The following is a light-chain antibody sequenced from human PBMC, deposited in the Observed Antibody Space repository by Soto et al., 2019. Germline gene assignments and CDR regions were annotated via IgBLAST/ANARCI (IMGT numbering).Light chain of an antibody. J-gene: IGKJ5*01. CDR2: KVS. Sequence: DVVMTQSPLSLPVTLGQPASISCRSNQSLVHSYGIAYFSWSQQRPGRSPRRLIYKVSNRDSGVPARFSGSGSGTDFALKISRVEAEDVGVYYCMQGTHWPITFGQGTRLEIK. CDR1: QSLVHSYGIAY. V-gene: IGKV2-30*02. CDR3: MQGTHWPIT.